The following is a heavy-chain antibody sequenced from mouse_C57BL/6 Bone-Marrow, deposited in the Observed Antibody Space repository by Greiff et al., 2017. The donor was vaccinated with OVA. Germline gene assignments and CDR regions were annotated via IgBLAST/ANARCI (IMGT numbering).Heavy chain of an antibody. D-gene: IGHD1-1*01. V-gene: IGHV3-6*01. Sequence: VQLQQSGPGLVKPSQSLSLTCSVTGYSITSGYYWNWIRQFPGNKLEWMGYISYDGSNNYNPSLKNRISITRDTSKNQFFLKLNSVTTEDTATYYCARSDYYYYAMDYWGQGTSVTVSS. CDR1: GYSITSGYY. J-gene: IGHJ4*01. CDR2: ISYDGSN. CDR3: ARSDYYYYAMDY.